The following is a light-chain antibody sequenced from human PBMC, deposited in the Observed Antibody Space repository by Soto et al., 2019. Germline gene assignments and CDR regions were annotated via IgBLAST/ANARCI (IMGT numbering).Light chain of an antibody. J-gene: IGKJ4*01. V-gene: IGKV1-5*01. Sequence: DIQMTQSPSTVSAYVGDSVTITCRASQSITTWLAWYQQRPGKAPKLLIYDVSSLQSGVPSRFSGSGSGTEFTLTISSLQPDDFATYYCQQYKSYPLTFGGGTKVDIK. CDR3: QQYKSYPLT. CDR1: QSITTW. CDR2: DVS.